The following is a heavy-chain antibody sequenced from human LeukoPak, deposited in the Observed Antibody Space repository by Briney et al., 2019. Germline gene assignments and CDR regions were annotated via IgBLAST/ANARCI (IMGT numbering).Heavy chain of an antibody. V-gene: IGHV1-69*05. CDR3: ARVDRYHFYLDV. CDR2: IMPLFNTP. Sequence: ASVKVSCMASGGTFSSYTITWVRQAPGQGLEWMGGIMPLFNTPNYAQQFQGRVTITTDESTSTAYMELSSLRFEDTAMYYCARVDRYHFYLDVWGKGTTVTVSS. CDR1: GGTFSSYT. J-gene: IGHJ6*03.